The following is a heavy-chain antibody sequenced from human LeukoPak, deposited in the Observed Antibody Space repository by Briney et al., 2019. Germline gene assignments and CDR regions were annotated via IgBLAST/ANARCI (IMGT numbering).Heavy chain of an antibody. CDR2: IYHSGST. CDR3: ARRSIAGSHGY. CDR1: GGSISSGGYY. J-gene: IGHJ4*02. D-gene: IGHD6-6*01. Sequence: SETLSLTCTVSGGSISSGGYYWSWIRQPPGKGLEWIGYIYHSGSTYYNPSLKSRVTISVDRSKNQFSLKLSSVTAADTAVYYCARRSIAGSHGYWGQGTLVTVSS. V-gene: IGHV4-30-2*01.